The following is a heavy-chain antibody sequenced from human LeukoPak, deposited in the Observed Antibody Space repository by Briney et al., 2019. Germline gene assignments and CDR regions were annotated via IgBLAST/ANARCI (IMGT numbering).Heavy chain of an antibody. CDR2: ISNSDGNT. CDR3: AKATGTLGN. D-gene: IGHD1-1*01. V-gene: IGHV3-23*01. CDR1: GFTFSSYA. Sequence: PGWSLRLSCAASGFTFSSYAMSWVRQAPGKGLQWVSTISNSDGNTYYADSVKGRFTISRDNSKNTLYLQMNSLTAEDTAIYYCAKATGTLGNWGQGILVTVSS. J-gene: IGHJ4*02.